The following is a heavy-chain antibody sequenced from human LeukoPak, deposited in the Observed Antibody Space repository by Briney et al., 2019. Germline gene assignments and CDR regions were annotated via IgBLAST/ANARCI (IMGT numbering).Heavy chain of an antibody. CDR2: IKQDGSDK. Sequence: GGSLRLSCAASGFTFSSYEMNWVRQAPGKGLEWVANIKQDGSDKYYVDSVTGRFIISRDNANNSLYLQMNSLRAEDTAVYYCARWATSFDLWGQGTLVTVSS. CDR1: GFTFSSYE. CDR3: ARWATSFDL. D-gene: IGHD6-6*01. J-gene: IGHJ4*02. V-gene: IGHV3-7*01.